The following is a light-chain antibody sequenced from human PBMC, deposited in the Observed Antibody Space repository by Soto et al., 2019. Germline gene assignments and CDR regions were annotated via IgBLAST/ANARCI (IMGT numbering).Light chain of an antibody. J-gene: IGLJ1*01. CDR2: EVT. CDR3: SSYAGGKNFYV. Sequence: QSALTQPASVSGSPGQSITISCTGTSTDIGAYNYVSWYQQHPGKAPKLLIYEVTNRPSGVSNRFSGSKSGNTASLTISGLQAEDEADYHCSSYAGGKNFYVFGTGTKV. V-gene: IGLV2-14*01. CDR1: STDIGAYNY.